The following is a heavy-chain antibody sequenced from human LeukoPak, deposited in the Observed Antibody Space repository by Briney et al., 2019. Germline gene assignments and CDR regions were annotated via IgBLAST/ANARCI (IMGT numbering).Heavy chain of an antibody. J-gene: IGHJ5*02. CDR1: GGSFSGYY. CDR2: INHSGST. Sequence: PSETLSLTCAVYGGSFSGYYWSWIRQPPGKGLEWIGEINHSGSTNYNPSLKSRVTISVDTSKNQFSLKLSSVTAADTAVYYCARGGGRYYYSSGSYWWANWFDPWGQGTLVTVSS. D-gene: IGHD3-10*01. V-gene: IGHV4-34*01. CDR3: ARGGGRYYYSSGSYWWANWFDP.